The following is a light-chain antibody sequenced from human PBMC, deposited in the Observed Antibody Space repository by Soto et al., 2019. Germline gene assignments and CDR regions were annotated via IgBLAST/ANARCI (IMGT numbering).Light chain of an antibody. CDR3: QQRSNWPWT. J-gene: IGKJ1*01. CDR1: ESVSSN. Sequence: DIVLTQSPATLSVSPGDRATLSWRASESVSSNVAWYQQKPGQTPRLLIYGASNRATGIPARFSGSGSGTDFTLTISSLEPEDFAVYYCQQRSNWPWTFGQGTKVDIK. CDR2: GAS. V-gene: IGKV3-11*01.